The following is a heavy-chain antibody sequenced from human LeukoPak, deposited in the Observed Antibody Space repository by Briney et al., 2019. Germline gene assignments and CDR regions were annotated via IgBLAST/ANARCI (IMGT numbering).Heavy chain of an antibody. CDR2: INPSGGTT. Sequence: ASVKVSCKASGYTFTSYYMQWVRQAPGQGLEWMGIINPSGGTTSYAHKFQGRVTKTRDMSTSTVYMELSSLRSEDTAVYFCARVVVPAAHGDYWGQGTLVTVSS. D-gene: IGHD2-2*01. CDR3: ARVVVPAAHGDY. V-gene: IGHV1-46*01. J-gene: IGHJ4*02. CDR1: GYTFTSYY.